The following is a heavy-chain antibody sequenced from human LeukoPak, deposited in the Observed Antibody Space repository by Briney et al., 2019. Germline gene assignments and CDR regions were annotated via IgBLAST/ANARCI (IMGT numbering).Heavy chain of an antibody. D-gene: IGHD3-10*01. J-gene: IGHJ4*02. CDR1: GFTLSSYA. V-gene: IGHV3-64D*09. CDR3: VKEERDITMVRGVIIPFDY. Sequence: TGGSLRLSCSPSGFTLSSYAMHWVRQATGKGLEYVSAISSNGGSTYYADSVKGRFTISRDNSKNTLYLQMSSLRAEDTAVYYCVKEERDITMVRGVIIPFDYWGQGTLVTVSS. CDR2: ISSNGGST.